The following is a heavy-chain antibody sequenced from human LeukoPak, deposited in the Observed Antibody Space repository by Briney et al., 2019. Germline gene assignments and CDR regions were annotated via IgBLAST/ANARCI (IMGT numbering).Heavy chain of an antibody. CDR1: GFTFSTSF. D-gene: IGHD2-8*02. Sequence: PGGSLRLSCAAPGFTFSTSFMSWVRQSPGKGLEWVANIYPGGSEKYYVDSVKGRFTISRDNAENSLYLQMNNLRVEDTAVYYCARELVVGPAEYFQHWGQGTLVTVSS. J-gene: IGHJ1*01. CDR3: ARELVVGPAEYFQH. V-gene: IGHV3-7*01. CDR2: IYPGGSEK.